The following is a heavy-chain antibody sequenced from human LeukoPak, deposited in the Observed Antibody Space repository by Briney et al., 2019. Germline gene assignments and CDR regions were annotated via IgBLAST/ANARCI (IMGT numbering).Heavy chain of an antibody. V-gene: IGHV6-1*01. D-gene: IGHD3-22*01. CDR3: ARGLYDSSWYYLDY. CDR1: GDSVSSNSAA. Sequence: SQTLSLTCAISGDSVSSNSAAWNWTGQSPSRGLEWLGRTYYRSKWSNDYAVSVQRRITINPDTSKNQFSLQLNSVTPEDTAVYYCARGLYDSSWYYLDYWGQGALVTVSS. CDR2: TYYRSKWSN. J-gene: IGHJ4*02.